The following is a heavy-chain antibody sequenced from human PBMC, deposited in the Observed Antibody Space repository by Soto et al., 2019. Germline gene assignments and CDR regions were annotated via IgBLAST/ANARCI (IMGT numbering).Heavy chain of an antibody. Sequence: SETLSLTCAGYGGSFSGYYWSWIRQPPGKGLEWIGEINHSGSTNYNPSLKSRVTISVDTSKNQFSLKLSSVTAADTAVYYCARGMGYYGSGSYYDRYYYYGMDVWGKGTTVTVSS. D-gene: IGHD3-10*01. CDR1: GGSFSGYY. CDR3: ARGMGYYGSGSYYDRYYYYGMDV. CDR2: INHSGST. V-gene: IGHV4-34*01. J-gene: IGHJ6*04.